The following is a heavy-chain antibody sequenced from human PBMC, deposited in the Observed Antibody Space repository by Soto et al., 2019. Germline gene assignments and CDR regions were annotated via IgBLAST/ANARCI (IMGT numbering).Heavy chain of an antibody. J-gene: IGHJ5*02. CDR1: GASISGFY. V-gene: IGHV4-4*07. Sequence: PSETLSLTCTVSGASISGFYWSWIRKSAGKGLEWIGRIYATGTTDYNPSLKSRVMMSVDTSKRQFSLKLRSVTAADTAVYYCVRDGTKTLRDWFDPWGQGISVTVSS. CDR3: VRDGTKTLRDWFDP. CDR2: IYATGTT. D-gene: IGHD1-1*01.